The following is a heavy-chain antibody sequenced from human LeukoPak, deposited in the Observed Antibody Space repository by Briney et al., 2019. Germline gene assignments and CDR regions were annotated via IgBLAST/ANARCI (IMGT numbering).Heavy chain of an antibody. D-gene: IGHD1-14*01. CDR3: ASLTGIIANV. J-gene: IGHJ6*04. V-gene: IGHV4-34*01. Sequence: KPSETLSLTCAVYGGSFSGYYWSWIRQPPGKGLEWIGEINHSGSTNYNPSLKSRVTISVDTSKNQFSLKLSSVTAADTAVYFCASLTGIIANVWGKGTTVTISS. CDR2: INHSGST. CDR1: GGSFSGYY.